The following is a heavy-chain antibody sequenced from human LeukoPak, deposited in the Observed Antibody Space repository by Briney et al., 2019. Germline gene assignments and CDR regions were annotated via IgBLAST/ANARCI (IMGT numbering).Heavy chain of an antibody. CDR2: IKQDGSEK. V-gene: IGHV3-7*01. Sequence: PGGSLRLSCAVSGFTFSRHWMSWVRQAPGKGLEWLANIKQDGSEKYYVDSEEGRFTISRDNAKNSLYLQMNSLRAEDTAVYYCARSYYGSGTSYGMDVWGQGTTVTVSS. CDR3: ARSYYGSGTSYGMDV. J-gene: IGHJ6*02. D-gene: IGHD3-10*01. CDR1: GFTFSRHW.